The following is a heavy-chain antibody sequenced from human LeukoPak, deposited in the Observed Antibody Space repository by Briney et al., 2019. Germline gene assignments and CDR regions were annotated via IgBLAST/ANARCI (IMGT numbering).Heavy chain of an antibody. CDR1: GYTFTSFG. CDR2: ISAYNGNT. J-gene: IGHJ4*02. D-gene: IGHD2-15*01. Sequence: GASVKVSCKTSGYTFTSFGISWVRQGPGQGLEWIGWISAYNGNTNYAQKLQGRVTMTTDTSTSTAYMELRSLRSDDTAVYYCARDKYQYCSGGSCHYFDSWGQGTLVTVSS. V-gene: IGHV1-18*01. CDR3: ARDKYQYCSGGSCHYFDS.